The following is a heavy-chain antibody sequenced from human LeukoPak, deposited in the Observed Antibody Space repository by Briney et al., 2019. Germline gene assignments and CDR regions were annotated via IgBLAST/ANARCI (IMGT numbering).Heavy chain of an antibody. CDR1: GFTFSSYW. J-gene: IGHJ4*02. Sequence: GGSLRLSCAASGFTFSSYWMSWVRQAPGKGLEWVANIKQDGSEKYYVDSVKGRFTISRDNARNSLYLQMNSLRAEDTAVYYCARVGRKWELLGPFDYWGQGTLVTVSS. CDR3: ARVGRKWELLGPFDY. D-gene: IGHD1-26*01. CDR2: IKQDGSEK. V-gene: IGHV3-7*01.